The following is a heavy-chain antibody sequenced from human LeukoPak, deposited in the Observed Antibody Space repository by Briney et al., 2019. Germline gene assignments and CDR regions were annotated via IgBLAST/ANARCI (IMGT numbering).Heavy chain of an antibody. D-gene: IGHD3-22*01. CDR2: VSSDGSST. V-gene: IGHV3-74*01. J-gene: IGHJ3*02. CDR3: ASGYYDSSNAFHI. CDR1: GFTFSSYW. Sequence: GGSLRLSCAASGFTFSSYWMHWVRQAPEKGLVWVSRVSSDGSSTSYADSVKGRFTISRDNAKNTLYLQMNSLRAEDTAVYYCASGYYDSSNAFHIWGQGTMVTVSS.